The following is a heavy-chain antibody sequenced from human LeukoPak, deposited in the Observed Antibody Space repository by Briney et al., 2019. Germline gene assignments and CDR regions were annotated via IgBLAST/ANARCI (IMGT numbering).Heavy chain of an antibody. CDR2: IYSGGST. J-gene: IGHJ5*02. Sequence: GGSLRLSCAASGFTVSNNYMSWVRRAGGKVLEWVAVIYSGGSTYYADSVKGRFTISRDNSKNTLHLQMNSLRAEDTAVYYCVRNSGELGAWGQGTLVTVSS. CDR3: VRNSGELGA. D-gene: IGHD2-21*01. V-gene: IGHV3-53*01. CDR1: GFTVSNNY.